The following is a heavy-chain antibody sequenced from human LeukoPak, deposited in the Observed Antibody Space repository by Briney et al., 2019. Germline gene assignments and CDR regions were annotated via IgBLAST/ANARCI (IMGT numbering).Heavy chain of an antibody. V-gene: IGHV3-73*01. J-gene: IGHJ6*03. CDR3: TRRTGLWGPMDV. CDR1: GFTFSGSA. Sequence: GGSLKLSCAASGFTFSGSAMHWVRQASGKGLEWVGRIRSKANSYATAYAASVKGRFTISRDDSKNTAYLQMNSLKTEDTAVYYCTRRTGLWGPMDVWGKGTTVTVSS. CDR2: IRSKANSYAT. D-gene: IGHD2-21*01.